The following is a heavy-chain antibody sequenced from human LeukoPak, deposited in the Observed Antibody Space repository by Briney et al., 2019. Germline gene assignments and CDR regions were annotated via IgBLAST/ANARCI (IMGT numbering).Heavy chain of an antibody. CDR1: GYTFTGYY. Sequence: ASVRVSCKASGYTFTGYYMHWVRQAPGKGLEWMGWINPNSGGTNYAEKFQGRVTINRDTSKSTAYMEVSRLRAEDTAVYYCARGAPLYYYDSSGHSLFDYWGQGTLVTVSS. V-gene: IGHV1-2*02. CDR2: INPNSGGT. D-gene: IGHD3-22*01. J-gene: IGHJ4*02. CDR3: ARGAPLYYYDSSGHSLFDY.